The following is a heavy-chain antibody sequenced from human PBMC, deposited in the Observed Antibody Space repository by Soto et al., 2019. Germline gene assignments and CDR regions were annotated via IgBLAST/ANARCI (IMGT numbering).Heavy chain of an antibody. CDR3: ARGPGYYFDY. CDR2: ISSSGGST. Sequence: EVQLVESGGGLVQPGGSLRLSFAASGFTFSSYAMHWVRQAPGKGLEYVSAISSSGGSTYYANSVKGRFTISRDNSKNTLYLQMGSLRAEDMAVYYCARGPGYYFDYWGQGTLVTVSS. V-gene: IGHV3-64*01. J-gene: IGHJ4*02. CDR1: GFTFSSYA.